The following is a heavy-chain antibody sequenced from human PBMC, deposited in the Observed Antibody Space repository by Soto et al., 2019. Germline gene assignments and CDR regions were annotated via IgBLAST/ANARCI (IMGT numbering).Heavy chain of an antibody. CDR3: ARDRERYCSGGSCLRFDP. V-gene: IGHV1-18*01. J-gene: IGHJ5*02. CDR2: ISAYNGNT. D-gene: IGHD2-15*01. Sequence: QVQLVQSGAEVKKPGASVKVSCKASGYTFTSYGISWVRQAPGQGREWMGWISAYNGNTNYAQKLQGRVTMTTDTSTSTAYMELRSLRSDDTAVYYCARDRERYCSGGSCLRFDPWGQGTLVTVSS. CDR1: GYTFTSYG.